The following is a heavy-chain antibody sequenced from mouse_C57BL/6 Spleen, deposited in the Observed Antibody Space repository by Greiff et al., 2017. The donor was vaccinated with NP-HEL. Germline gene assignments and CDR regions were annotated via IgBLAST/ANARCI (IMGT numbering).Heavy chain of an antibody. J-gene: IGHJ4*01. CDR3: ARRMRITTVVATDYAMDY. CDR1: GYTFTSYW. CDR2: IDPSDSYT. D-gene: IGHD1-1*01. V-gene: IGHV1-69*01. Sequence: VQLQQPGAELVMPGASVKLSCKASGYTFTSYWMHWVKQRPGQGLEWIGEIDPSDSYTNYNQRFKGKSTLTVDKSSSTAYMQLSSLTSEDYAVYYCARRMRITTVVATDYAMDYWGQGTSVTVSS.